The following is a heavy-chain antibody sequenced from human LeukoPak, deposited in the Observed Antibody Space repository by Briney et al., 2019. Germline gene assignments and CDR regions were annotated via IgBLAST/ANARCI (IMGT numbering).Heavy chain of an antibody. Sequence: GGSLRLSCAASGFTFSSYSMNWVRQAAGKWLEWVSSISSSSSYIYYADSVKGRFTISRDNAKNSLYLQMNSLRAEDTAVYYCARDFSLLRAATTAPHGDYYYGMDVWGQGTTVTVSS. CDR1: GFTFSSYS. V-gene: IGHV3-21*01. J-gene: IGHJ6*02. CDR3: ARDFSLLRAATTAPHGDYYYGMDV. CDR2: ISSSSSYI. D-gene: IGHD2-15*01.